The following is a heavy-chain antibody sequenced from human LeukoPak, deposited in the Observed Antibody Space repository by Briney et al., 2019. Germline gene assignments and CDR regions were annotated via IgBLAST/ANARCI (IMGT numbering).Heavy chain of an antibody. J-gene: IGHJ3*02. V-gene: IGHV3-23*01. D-gene: IGHD3-3*01. CDR1: GFTFSNYA. CDR3: AKDLSYYDFWSGYYLDDAFDI. Sequence: GGSLRLSCAASGFTFSNYAMSWVRQAPGKGLEWVSDISGSGGSTYYADSVKGRFTISRDNSKNTLYLQMNSLRAEDTAVYYCAKDLSYYDFWSGYYLDDAFDIWGQGTMVTVSS. CDR2: ISGSGGST.